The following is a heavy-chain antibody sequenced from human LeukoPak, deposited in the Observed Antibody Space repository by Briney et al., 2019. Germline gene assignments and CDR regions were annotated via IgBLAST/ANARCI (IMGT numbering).Heavy chain of an antibody. CDR3: ARGVDTEASCNY. CDR2: IIPIFGTA. J-gene: IGHJ4*02. CDR1: GGTFSSYA. V-gene: IGHV1-69*05. Sequence: GASVKVSCKASGGTFSSYAISWVRQAPGQGVEWMGRIIPIFGTANYAQKFQGRVTITTDESTSTAYMELSSLRSEDTAVYYCARGVDTEASCNYWGQGTLVTVSS. D-gene: IGHD5-18*01.